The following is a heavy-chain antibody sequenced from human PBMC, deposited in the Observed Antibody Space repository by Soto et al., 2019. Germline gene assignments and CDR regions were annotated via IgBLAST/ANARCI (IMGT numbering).Heavy chain of an antibody. Sequence: GESLKVSCKGSGYSFTSYWIGWVRQMPGKGLEWMGIIYPGDSDTRYSPSFQGQVTISADKSISTAYLQWSSLKASDTAMYYCARPYYDSSGYPHDMDVWGQGTTVTVSS. CDR3: ARPYYDSSGYPHDMDV. CDR1: GYSFTSYW. J-gene: IGHJ6*02. V-gene: IGHV5-51*01. D-gene: IGHD3-22*01. CDR2: IYPGDSDT.